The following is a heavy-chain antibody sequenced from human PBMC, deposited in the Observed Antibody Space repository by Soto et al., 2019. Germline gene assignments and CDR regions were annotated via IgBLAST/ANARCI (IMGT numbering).Heavy chain of an antibody. J-gene: IGHJ6*02. Sequence: QVQLQQSGPGLVRPSEPLSLTCPVSGDAISRYYWSWIRQSPGKGLEWIGYIYDGGSTRYNPSLRGRVTISADTSEDLFSLKLSDVSAADTAVYYCARAPTYPYGSGSPYYFYAMDVWGQVTTVTVSS. V-gene: IGHV4-59*01. CDR1: GDAISRYY. CDR3: ARAPTYPYGSGSPYYFYAMDV. CDR2: IYDGGST. D-gene: IGHD3-10*01.